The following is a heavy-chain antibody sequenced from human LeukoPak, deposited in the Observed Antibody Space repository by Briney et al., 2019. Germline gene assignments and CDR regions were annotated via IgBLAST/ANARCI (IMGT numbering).Heavy chain of an antibody. CDR1: GFTFSSYS. V-gene: IGHV3-21*01. CDR2: ISSSSSYI. J-gene: IGHJ4*02. CDR3: ATPWYGDYVLGPDY. Sequence: GGSLRLSCAASGFTFSSYSMNWVRQAPGKGLEWVSSISSSSSYIYYADSVKGRFTISRDNAKNSLYLQMNSLRAEDTAVHYCATPWYGDYVLGPDYWGQGTLVTVSS. D-gene: IGHD4-17*01.